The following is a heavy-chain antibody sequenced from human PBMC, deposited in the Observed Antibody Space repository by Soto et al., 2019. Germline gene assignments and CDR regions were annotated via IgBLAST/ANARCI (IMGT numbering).Heavy chain of an antibody. CDR1: RGSISSYY. V-gene: IGHV4-59*01. D-gene: IGHD3-10*01. Sequence: SATLSLTCSVARGSISSYYWSWVRQPPGKGLEWIGFIHRTGSTKYNPSLESRVTISVDTSQNQLSLRLSSVTAADTAVYYCARESAGSGKNNWFDPWGQGILVTVS. J-gene: IGHJ5*02. CDR3: ARESAGSGKNNWFDP. CDR2: IHRTGST.